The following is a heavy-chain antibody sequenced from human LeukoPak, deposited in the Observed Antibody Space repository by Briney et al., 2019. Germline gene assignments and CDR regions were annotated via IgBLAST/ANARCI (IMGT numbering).Heavy chain of an antibody. CDR1: GGSISCYF. J-gene: IGHJ6*03. V-gene: IGHV4-59*08. CDR3: ARHLKAYYYYYMDV. Sequence: NPSETLSLTCTVSGGSISCYFWSWLRQPPGKGLEWIGYIYYSGSTNYNPSLKSRVTISVDTSKNQFSLKLSSVTAADTAVYYCARHLKAYYYYYMDVWGKGTTVTISS. CDR2: IYYSGST.